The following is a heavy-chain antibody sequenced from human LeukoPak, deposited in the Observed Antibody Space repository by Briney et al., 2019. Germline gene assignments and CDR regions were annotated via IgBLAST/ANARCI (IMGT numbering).Heavy chain of an antibody. J-gene: IGHJ4*02. CDR2: IYYSGST. CDR1: GGSISSYY. V-gene: IGHV4-59*08. D-gene: IGHD3-10*01. Sequence: SETLSLTCTVSGGSISSYYWSWIRQPPGKGLERIGYIYYSGSTNYNPSLKSRVTISVDTSKNQFSLKLSSVTAADTAVYYCARLPYYYGSXXXDYWGQGTLVTVSS. CDR3: ARLPYYYGSXXXDY.